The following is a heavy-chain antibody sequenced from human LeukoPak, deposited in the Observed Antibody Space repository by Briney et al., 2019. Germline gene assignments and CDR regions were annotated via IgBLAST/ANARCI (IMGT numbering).Heavy chain of an antibody. V-gene: IGHV4-38-2*02. CDR2: IYHSGST. CDR1: GYSISSGYY. J-gene: IGHJ6*03. Sequence: SETLSLTCTVSGYSISSGYYWGWIRQPPGKGLEWIGSIYHSGSTYYNPSLMSRVTISVDMSKNQFSLKLTSVTAADTAVYYCARQHNWNYVDYYYYMDVWGKGTTVTVSS. CDR3: ARQHNWNYVDYYYYMDV. D-gene: IGHD1-7*01.